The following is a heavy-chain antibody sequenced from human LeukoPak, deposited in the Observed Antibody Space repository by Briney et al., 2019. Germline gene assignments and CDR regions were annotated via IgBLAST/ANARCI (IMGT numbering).Heavy chain of an antibody. CDR1: GVSFDDYY. CDR2: INHSGYT. J-gene: IGHJ4*02. CDR3: TRMTTGHDY. Sequence: PSATLSLTCAVSGVSFDDYYWSWVRQTPGKGLEWIGEINHSGYTNDSPSLKSRVTLSIDTSRKQFSLNLRSVTVADAGIYYCTRMTTGHDYWGQGTLVTVSS. D-gene: IGHD4-17*01. V-gene: IGHV4-34*01.